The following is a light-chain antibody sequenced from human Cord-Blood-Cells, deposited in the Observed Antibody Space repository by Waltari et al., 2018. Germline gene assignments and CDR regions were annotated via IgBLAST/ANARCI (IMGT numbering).Light chain of an antibody. CDR1: SSDVAGYNY. V-gene: IGLV2-8*01. CDR2: EVS. Sequence: QSALTQPTSASGSPGPSVTISCTGTSSDVAGYNYVSWYQQHPGKAPKLMIYEVSKRPSGVPDRFSGSKSGNTASLTVSGLQAEDEADYYCSSYAGSNNFWVFGGGTKLTVL. CDR3: SSYAGSNNFWV. J-gene: IGLJ3*02.